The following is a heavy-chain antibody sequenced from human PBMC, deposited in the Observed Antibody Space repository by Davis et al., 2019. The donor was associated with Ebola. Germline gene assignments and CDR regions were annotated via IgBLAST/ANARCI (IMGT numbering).Heavy chain of an antibody. CDR1: GFTFSGSA. D-gene: IGHD2-2*01. CDR3: ARKGIVVVPAARAYYYGMDV. J-gene: IGHJ6*02. CDR2: ISSSSSYI. V-gene: IGHV3-21*01. Sequence: GGSLRLSCAASGFTFSGSAMNWVRQAPGKGLEWVSSISSSSSYIYYADSVKGRFTISRDNAKNSLYLQMNSLRAEDTAVYYCARKGIVVVPAARAYYYGMDVWGQGTTVTVSS.